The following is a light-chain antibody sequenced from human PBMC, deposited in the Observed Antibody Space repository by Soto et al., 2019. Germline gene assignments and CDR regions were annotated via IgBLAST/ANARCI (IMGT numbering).Light chain of an antibody. Sequence: DIQMTQSPTSLSASVGDRVILTCRASQSVGRYLNWYQQKPGKAPKLLVFAVSSLHSGVPSRFSGSGSGTDFTLTITSLQPEDFATYFCQQTDSSPLTFGGGTRVEIK. CDR3: QQTDSSPLT. CDR2: AVS. V-gene: IGKV1-39*01. J-gene: IGKJ4*01. CDR1: QSVGRY.